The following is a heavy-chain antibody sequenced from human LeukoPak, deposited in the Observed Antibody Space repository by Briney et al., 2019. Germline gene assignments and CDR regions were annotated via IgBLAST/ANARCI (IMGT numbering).Heavy chain of an antibody. J-gene: IGHJ4*02. CDR1: GYTLTGLS. CDR2: FDPEDGET. Sequence: ASVKVSCKVSGYTLTGLSMHWVRQAPGKGLEWMGVFDPEDGETIYAQKFQGRVTMTEDTSTNTAYMELSSLRSEDTAVYYCATGGYYYDSSGYLVFDYWGQGTLVTVSS. V-gene: IGHV1-24*01. D-gene: IGHD3-22*01. CDR3: ATGGYYYDSSGYLVFDY.